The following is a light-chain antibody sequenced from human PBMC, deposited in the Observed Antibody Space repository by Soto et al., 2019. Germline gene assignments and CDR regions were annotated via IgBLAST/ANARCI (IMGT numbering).Light chain of an antibody. CDR2: KAS. Sequence: DIQMTQSPSTLSASVGDRVTITCRASQSISSWLAWYQQKPGKAPKLLIYKASSLESGVPSRFSGSGSGTEFTITISSLQPDDFATYYCQQYNSYRTFGQGTKVE. CDR1: QSISSW. V-gene: IGKV1-5*03. J-gene: IGKJ1*01. CDR3: QQYNSYRT.